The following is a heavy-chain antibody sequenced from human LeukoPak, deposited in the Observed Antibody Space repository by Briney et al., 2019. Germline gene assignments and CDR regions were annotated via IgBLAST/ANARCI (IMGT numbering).Heavy chain of an antibody. Sequence: GGSLRLSCAASGFTVSSNYMSWVRQAPGKGLEWVSVIYSGGSTYYADSVKGRFTISRDNSKNTLYLQMNSLRAEDTAVYYCARDAVDTANAVWGQGTTVTVSS. CDR2: IYSGGST. V-gene: IGHV3-53*01. J-gene: IGHJ6*02. D-gene: IGHD5-18*01. CDR1: GFTVSSNY. CDR3: ARDAVDTANAV.